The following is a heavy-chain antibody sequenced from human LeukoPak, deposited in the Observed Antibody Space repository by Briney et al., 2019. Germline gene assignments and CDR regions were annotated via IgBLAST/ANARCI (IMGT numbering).Heavy chain of an antibody. D-gene: IGHD1-26*01. CDR3: ATDKWELLQGFDF. Sequence: GGSLRLSCAASGFTFSSYAMSWVRQAPGKGLEWVSAISGSGGTTCYADSVKGRFTISRDNSKNTLYLQMNSLRAEDTAVYYCATDKWELLQGFDFWGQGTLVTVSS. V-gene: IGHV3-23*01. J-gene: IGHJ4*02. CDR2: ISGSGGTT. CDR1: GFTFSSYA.